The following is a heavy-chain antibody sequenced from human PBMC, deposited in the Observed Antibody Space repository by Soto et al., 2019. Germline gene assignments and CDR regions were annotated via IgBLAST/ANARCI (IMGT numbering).Heavy chain of an antibody. D-gene: IGHD5-12*01. CDR2: ISAYNGNT. J-gene: IGHJ3*02. V-gene: IGHV1-18*01. CDR3: ARDRGYKYGPGAFEI. Sequence: ASVKVSCKASGYTFTSYGISWVRQAPGQGLEWMGWISAYNGNTNYAQKLQGRVTMTTDTSTSTAYMELRSLRSDDTAVYSCARDRGYKYGPGAFEIRGQGTMVTVSS. CDR1: GYTFTSYG.